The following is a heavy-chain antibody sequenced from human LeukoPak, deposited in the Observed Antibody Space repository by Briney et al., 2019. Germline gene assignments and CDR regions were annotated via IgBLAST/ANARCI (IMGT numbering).Heavy chain of an antibody. V-gene: IGHV5-10-1*01. Sequence: KHGESLKISCKGSGYSFTSYWISWVRQMPGKGLEWMGRIDPRDSYTKYSPSFQGHVTISADKSISTAYLQWSSLQASETAMYYCASLSVMVCWGQGTLVSVSS. CDR2: IDPRDSYT. CDR1: GYSFTSYW. J-gene: IGHJ4*02. CDR3: ASLSVMVC. D-gene: IGHD2-8*01.